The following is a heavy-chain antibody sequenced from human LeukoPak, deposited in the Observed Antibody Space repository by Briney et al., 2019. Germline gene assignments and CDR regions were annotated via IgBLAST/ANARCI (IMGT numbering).Heavy chain of an antibody. Sequence: SETLSLTCAVYGGSFSGYYWSWIRQPPGKGLEWIGEINHSGSTNYNPSLKSRVTISVDTSKNQFSLKLSSVTAADTAVYYCARDYYDSSGYYEGIDDRGQGTLVTVSS. CDR2: INHSGST. V-gene: IGHV4-34*01. J-gene: IGHJ4*02. CDR3: ARDYYDSSGYYEGIDD. CDR1: GGSFSGYY. D-gene: IGHD3-22*01.